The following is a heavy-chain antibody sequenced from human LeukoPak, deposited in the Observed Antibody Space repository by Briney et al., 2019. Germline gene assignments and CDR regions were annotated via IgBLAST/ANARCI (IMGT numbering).Heavy chain of an antibody. V-gene: IGHV1-2*02. CDR2: INPNSGGT. CDR3: ARGTTQALYNWFDP. Sequence: ASMQESCKASGYTFTGYYMHWGRRAPGKGLEWMGWINPNSGGTNYAQKFQGRVTMTRDTSISTAYMELSRLRSDDTAVYYCARGTTQALYNWFDPWGQGTLVTVSS. J-gene: IGHJ5*02. CDR1: GYTFTGYY. D-gene: IGHD1-7*01.